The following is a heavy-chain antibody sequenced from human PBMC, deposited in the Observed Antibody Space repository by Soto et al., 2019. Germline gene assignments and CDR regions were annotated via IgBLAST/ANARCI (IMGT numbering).Heavy chain of an antibody. CDR1: GFSLTRGVA. Sequence: QITLKESGPPLVKPTQTLTLTCTFSGFSLTRGVAVGWIRQPPGKALEWLALIYWDDDKRYSPSLKSRLTITKDTSRNPVVLTITNSGPVDTATDYCTRDSYGSGYGMDVWGQGTTVTVSS. V-gene: IGHV2-5*02. CDR2: IYWDDDK. D-gene: IGHD3-10*01. CDR3: TRDSYGSGYGMDV. J-gene: IGHJ6*02.